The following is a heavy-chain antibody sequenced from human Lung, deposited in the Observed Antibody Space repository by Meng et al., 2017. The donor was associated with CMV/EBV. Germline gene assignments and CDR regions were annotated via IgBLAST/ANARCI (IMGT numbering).Heavy chain of an antibody. D-gene: IGHD1-1*01. CDR2: ISYTGYI. CDR1: GASISANY. V-gene: IGHV4-59*01. J-gene: IGHJ3*02. CDR3: AGPDDMGSSPHDPFDI. Sequence: SETXSLXCTVSGASISANYWSWSRRPPGKGLEYIGSISYTGYIEYNPSLKGRVAISLDTSKNQFSLKLASVTAADTAMYYCAGPDDMGSSPHDPFDIWGQGTMVTVSS.